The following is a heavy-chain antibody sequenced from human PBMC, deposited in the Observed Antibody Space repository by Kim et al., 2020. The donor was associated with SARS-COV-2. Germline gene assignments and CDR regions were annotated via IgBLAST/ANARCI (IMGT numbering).Heavy chain of an antibody. V-gene: IGHV4-39*01. CDR2: IYYSGST. J-gene: IGHJ5*02. Sequence: SETLSLTCSVSGGSISSSIYYWGWIRQPPRKGLEWIGNIYYSGSTYYNPSLKSRVTISVDTSKNQFSLKLSSVTAADTAVYYCARRESYYGSGSYLNWFDPWGQGTLVTVSS. D-gene: IGHD3-10*01. CDR1: GGSISSSIYY. CDR3: ARRESYYGSGSYLNWFDP.